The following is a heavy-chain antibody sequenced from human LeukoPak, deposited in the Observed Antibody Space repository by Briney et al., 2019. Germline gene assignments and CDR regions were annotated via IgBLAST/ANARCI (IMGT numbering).Heavy chain of an antibody. V-gene: IGHV3-23*01. J-gene: IGHJ4*02. CDR2: INGGGGST. CDR3: AKIGANVGF. D-gene: IGHD4/OR15-4a*01. Sequence: PGGSLRLSCAASGFTFSSYAMSWVRQAPGKELDWVSSINGGGGSTYYADSVKGRFTISRDNSKNTLYLQMNSLRAEDTDVYYCAKIGANVGFWGQGTLVTVSS. CDR1: GFTFSSYA.